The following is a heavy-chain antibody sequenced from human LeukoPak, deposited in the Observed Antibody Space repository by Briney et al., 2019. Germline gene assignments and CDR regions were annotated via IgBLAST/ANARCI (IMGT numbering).Heavy chain of an antibody. D-gene: IGHD3-10*01. CDR1: GGSINSDF. V-gene: IGHV4-4*07. Sequence: SETLSLTCPVSGGSINSDFWSWIRQPAGMGLEWIGRIHSAGTANYNASLKNRATMSLDTSKNQFSLNLSSVTAADTAVYFCAREGYGSGTYRQLDYWGQGTLVTVSS. CDR3: AREGYGSGTYRQLDY. CDR2: IHSAGTA. J-gene: IGHJ4*02.